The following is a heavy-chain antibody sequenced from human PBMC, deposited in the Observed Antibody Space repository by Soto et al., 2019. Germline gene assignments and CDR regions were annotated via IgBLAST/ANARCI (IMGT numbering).Heavy chain of an antibody. Sequence: EVQLVESGGGLVQPGGSLRLSCAASGFSFGSYWISWVRQAPGKGLEWVANIKEDGSEKYYVDSVKGRFTISRDNAKNSLYLQMSSLRAEDTAVYYCARDEGCGGGSCYAIWRYWGQGTLVTVSP. V-gene: IGHV3-7*01. J-gene: IGHJ4*02. CDR2: IKEDGSEK. CDR1: GFSFGSYW. D-gene: IGHD2-15*01. CDR3: ARDEGCGGGSCYAIWRY.